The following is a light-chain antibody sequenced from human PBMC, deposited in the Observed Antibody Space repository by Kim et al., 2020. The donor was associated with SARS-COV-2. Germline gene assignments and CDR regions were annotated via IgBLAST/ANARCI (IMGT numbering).Light chain of an antibody. J-gene: IGLJ3*02. CDR3: QVWDSSRV. V-gene: IGLV3-21*04. CDR2: YHS. CDR1: NIGSKS. Sequence: VSVAPGKTARITCGGNNIGSKSVHWYQQKPGQAPVLVIYYHSDRPSGIPERFSGSNSGNTATLTISRVEAGDEADYYCQVWDSSRVFGGGTQLTVL.